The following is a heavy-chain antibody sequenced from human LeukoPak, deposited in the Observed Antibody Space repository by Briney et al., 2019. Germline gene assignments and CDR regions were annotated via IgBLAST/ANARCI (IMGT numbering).Heavy chain of an antibody. Sequence: ASVKVSCKASGGTFSSYAISWVRQAPGQGLEWMGGIIPIFGTANYAQKFQGRVTITADESTSTAYMELSSLRSEDTAVYYCARDGDIVVVPAAMRYTAMVDYYYSMDVWGKGTTVTVSS. V-gene: IGHV1-69*13. J-gene: IGHJ6*04. CDR2: IIPIFGTA. D-gene: IGHD2-2*01. CDR1: GGTFSSYA. CDR3: ARDGDIVVVPAAMRYTAMVDYYYSMDV.